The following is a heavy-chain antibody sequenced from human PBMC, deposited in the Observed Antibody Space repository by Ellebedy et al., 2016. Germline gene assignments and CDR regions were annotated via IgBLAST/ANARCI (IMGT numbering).Heavy chain of an antibody. Sequence: SVKVSCXASGGTFSSYAISWVRQAPGQGLEWMGGIIPIFGTANYAQKFQGRVTITADESTSTAYMELSSLRSEDTAVYYCASSGFGVVNPWGQGTLVTVSS. J-gene: IGHJ5*02. CDR2: IIPIFGTA. D-gene: IGHD3-3*01. CDR1: GGTFSSYA. V-gene: IGHV1-69*13. CDR3: ASSGFGVVNP.